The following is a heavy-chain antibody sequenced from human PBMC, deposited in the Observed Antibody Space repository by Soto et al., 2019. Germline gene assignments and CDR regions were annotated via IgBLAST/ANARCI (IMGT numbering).Heavy chain of an antibody. CDR2: MNPRSGGS. CDR1: GYTFTNYY. Sequence: ASVKVSCKASGYTFTNYYMHWLRQAPGQGLEWMGWMNPRSGGSKYAQAFQDRVTMTRDASISTAYMEMTRDTSISTAYMELSWLTSDDTAIYYCARSTSTIGARLDSWGQGTLVTVSS. D-gene: IGHD6-6*01. J-gene: IGHJ4*02. CDR3: SWLTSDDTAIYYCARSTSTIGARLDS. V-gene: IGHV1-2*02.